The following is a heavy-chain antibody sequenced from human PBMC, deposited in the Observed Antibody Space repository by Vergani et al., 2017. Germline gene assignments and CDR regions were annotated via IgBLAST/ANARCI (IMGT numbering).Heavy chain of an antibody. D-gene: IGHD6-13*01. J-gene: IGHJ5*02. CDR2: IYYSGST. V-gene: IGHV4-59*01. Sequence: QVQLQESGPGLVKPSETLSLTCTVSGRSISSYYWSWIRQPPGKGLEWIGYIYYSGSTNYNPSLKSRVTISVDTSKNQFSLKLSSVTAADTAVYYCAIKGSSSWYGDWFDPWGQGTLVTVSS. CDR1: GRSISSYY. CDR3: AIKGSSSWYGDWFDP.